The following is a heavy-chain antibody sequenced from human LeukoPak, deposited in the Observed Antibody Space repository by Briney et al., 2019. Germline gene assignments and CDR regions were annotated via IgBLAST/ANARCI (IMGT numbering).Heavy chain of an antibody. V-gene: IGHV1-69*13. Sequence: SVKVSCKASGYTFTSYAMNWVRQAPGQGLEWMGGIIPIFGTANYAQKFQGRVTITADESTSTAYMELSSLRSEDTAVYYCARGYDILTPDAFDIWGQGTMVTVSS. D-gene: IGHD3-9*01. CDR1: GYTFTSYA. CDR3: ARGYDILTPDAFDI. CDR2: IIPIFGTA. J-gene: IGHJ3*02.